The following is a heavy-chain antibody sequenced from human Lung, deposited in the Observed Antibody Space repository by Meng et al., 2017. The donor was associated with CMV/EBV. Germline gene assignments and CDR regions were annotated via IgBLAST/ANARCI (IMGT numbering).Heavy chain of an antibody. J-gene: IGHJ6*02. Sequence: ASXXVSXKASGYTFTSYDINWVRQATGQGLEWMGWMNPNSGNTGYAQKFQGRVTITRNTSISTAYMELSSLRSEDTAVYYCARGAKNYYGSGRSTVDGMDVWXPGTXVTVSS. V-gene: IGHV1-8*03. D-gene: IGHD3-10*01. CDR3: ARGAKNYYGSGRSTVDGMDV. CDR2: MNPNSGNT. CDR1: GYTFTSYD.